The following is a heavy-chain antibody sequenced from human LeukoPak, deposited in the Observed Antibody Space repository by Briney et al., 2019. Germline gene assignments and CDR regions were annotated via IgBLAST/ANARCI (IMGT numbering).Heavy chain of an antibody. CDR3: ARVPAYDYYFDY. CDR2: IWYDGSNK. J-gene: IGHJ4*02. D-gene: IGHD2-2*01. Sequence: PGRSLRLSCAASGFTFSSYGMHWVRQAPGKGLEWVAVIWYDGSNKYYADSVKGRFTISRDNSKNTLYLQMNSLRAEDTAVYYCARVPAYDYYFDYWGQGTLVTLSS. V-gene: IGHV3-33*01. CDR1: GFTFSSYG.